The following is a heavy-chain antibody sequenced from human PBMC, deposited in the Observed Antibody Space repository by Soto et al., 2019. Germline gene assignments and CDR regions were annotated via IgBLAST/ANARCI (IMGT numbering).Heavy chain of an antibody. Sequence: EVQLVESGGGLVQPGRSLRLSCAASGFTFDAYAMHWVRQAPGKGLEWVSGISWDSGTIAYVDSVKGRFTISRDNAKNSLYLQMNSLRAEDTALYYCAKDMRGGSSSSRYYYGVDVWGQGTTVTVSS. D-gene: IGHD6-13*01. CDR1: GFTFDAYA. J-gene: IGHJ6*02. CDR3: AKDMRGGSSSSRYYYGVDV. CDR2: ISWDSGTI. V-gene: IGHV3-9*01.